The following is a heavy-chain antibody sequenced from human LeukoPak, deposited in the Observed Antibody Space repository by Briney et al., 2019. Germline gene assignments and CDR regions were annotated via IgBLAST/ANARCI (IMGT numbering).Heavy chain of an antibody. CDR1: GFTFSSYA. D-gene: IGHD2-2*01. CDR2: ISGSGGST. J-gene: IGHJ4*02. CDR3: AKGYCSSTSCSRGHFDY. V-gene: IGHV3-23*01. Sequence: GGSLRLSCAASGFTFSSYAMSWVRQAPGKGLEWVSAISGSGGSTYYADSVKGRFTISRDNSKNTLYLQMNSLRAEDTAVYYCAKGYCSSTSCSRGHFDYWGQGALVTVSS.